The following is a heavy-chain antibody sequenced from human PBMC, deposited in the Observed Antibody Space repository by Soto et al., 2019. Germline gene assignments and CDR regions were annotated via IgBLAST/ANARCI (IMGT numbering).Heavy chain of an antibody. J-gene: IGHJ5*02. CDR1: VYTFTGYY. D-gene: IGHD4-17*01. CDR3: ARTSYGDYVLNPLDP. V-gene: IGHV1-2*02. CDR2: INPNSGGT. Sequence: ASVKVSCKASVYTFTGYYIHCVRQAPGQGLEWMGWINPNSGGTNYAQKFQGRVTMTRDTSISTAYMELSRLRSDDTAVYYCARTSYGDYVLNPLDPWGQGTLVTVS.